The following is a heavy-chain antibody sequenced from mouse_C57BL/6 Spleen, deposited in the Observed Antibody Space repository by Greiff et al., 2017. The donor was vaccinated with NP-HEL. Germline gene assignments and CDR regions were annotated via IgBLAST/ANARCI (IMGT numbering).Heavy chain of an antibody. J-gene: IGHJ2*01. Sequence: VQLQQSGAELVRPGASVTLSCKASGYTFTDYEMHWVKQTPVHGLEWIGAIDPETGGTAYNQKFKGKAILTADKSSSTAYMERRSRTSEDTAVYYFTRTLIYYDYDGVDYWGQGTTLTVSS. CDR3: TRTLIYYDYDGVDY. V-gene: IGHV1-15*01. D-gene: IGHD2-4*01. CDR2: IDPETGGT. CDR1: GYTFTDYE.